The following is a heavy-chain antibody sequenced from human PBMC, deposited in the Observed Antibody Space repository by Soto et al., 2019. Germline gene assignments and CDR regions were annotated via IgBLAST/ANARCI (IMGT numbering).Heavy chain of an antibody. CDR1: GFTFSSYS. V-gene: IGHV3-53*01. Sequence: GGSLRLSCAASGFTFSSYSMNWVRQAPGKGLEWVSVIYSGGSTYYADSVKGRFTISRDNSKNTLYLQMNSLRAEDTAVYYCARDWWFDPWGQGTLVTVSS. CDR2: IYSGGST. J-gene: IGHJ5*02. CDR3: ARDWWFDP.